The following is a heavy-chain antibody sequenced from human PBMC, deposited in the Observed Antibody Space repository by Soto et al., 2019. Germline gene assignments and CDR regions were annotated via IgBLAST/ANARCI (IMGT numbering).Heavy chain of an antibody. Sequence: PGGSLRLSCAASGFTFSSYGMHWVRQAPGKGLEWVAVISYDGSNKYYADSVKGRFTISRDNCKNTLYLQMNSLRAEDTAVYYCAKAASGYDSPYYYYYGMDVWGQGTTVTVSS. D-gene: IGHD5-12*01. CDR3: AKAASGYDSPYYYYYGMDV. CDR1: GFTFSSYG. V-gene: IGHV3-30*18. CDR2: ISYDGSNK. J-gene: IGHJ6*02.